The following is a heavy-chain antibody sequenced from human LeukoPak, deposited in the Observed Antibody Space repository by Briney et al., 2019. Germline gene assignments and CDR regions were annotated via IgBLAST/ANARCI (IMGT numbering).Heavy chain of an antibody. CDR3: AKGGKGYSGYPLLFDY. CDR1: GFTFSSYA. J-gene: IGHJ4*02. Sequence: PGGSLRLSCAASGFTFSSYAMSWVRQAPGKGLEWVSAISGSGGSTYYADSVKGRFTISRDNSKNTLYLQMNSLRAEDTAVYYCAKGGKGYSGYPLLFDYWGQGTLVTVSS. D-gene: IGHD5-12*01. V-gene: IGHV3-23*01. CDR2: ISGSGGST.